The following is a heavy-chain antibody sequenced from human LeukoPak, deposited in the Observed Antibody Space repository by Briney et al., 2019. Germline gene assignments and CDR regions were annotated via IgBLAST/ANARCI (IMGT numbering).Heavy chain of an antibody. D-gene: IGHD2-2*01. CDR2: IYYSGST. Sequence: SETLSLTCTVSGGSISSSSYYWGWIRQPPGKGLEWIGYIYYSGSTNYNPSLKSRVTISVDTSKNQFSLKLSSVTAADTAVYYCARDVGYCSSTSCYRAGGYWGQGTLVTVSS. V-gene: IGHV4-61*01. CDR3: ARDVGYCSSTSCYRAGGY. J-gene: IGHJ4*02. CDR1: GGSISSSSYY.